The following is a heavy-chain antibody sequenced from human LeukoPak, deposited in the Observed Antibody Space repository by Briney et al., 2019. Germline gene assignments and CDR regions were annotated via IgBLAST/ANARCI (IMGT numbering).Heavy chain of an antibody. CDR2: IIPIFGTA. Sequence: SVKVSCKASGGTFSSYAISWVRQAPGQGLEWMGRIIPIFGTANYAQKFQGRVTITTDESTSTAYMELSSLRSEDTAMYYCARDSGYCSGGSCFDYWGQGTLVTVSS. J-gene: IGHJ4*02. V-gene: IGHV1-69*05. D-gene: IGHD2-15*01. CDR1: GGTFSSYA. CDR3: ARDSGYCSGGSCFDY.